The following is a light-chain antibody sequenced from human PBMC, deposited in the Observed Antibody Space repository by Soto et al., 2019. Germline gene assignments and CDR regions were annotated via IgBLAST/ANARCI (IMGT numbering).Light chain of an antibody. Sequence: QSALTQPASVSGSPGQSITISCSGTTSDVGGYDVVSWYQQHPGKAPKLMIFEVNQRPSGVSDRFSGSKSGNTASLTISGLQAGDEADNYCCSFAGSSTFWVFGGGTKLTDL. V-gene: IGLV2-23*02. CDR1: TSDVGGYDV. J-gene: IGLJ3*02. CDR2: EVN. CDR3: CSFAGSSTFWV.